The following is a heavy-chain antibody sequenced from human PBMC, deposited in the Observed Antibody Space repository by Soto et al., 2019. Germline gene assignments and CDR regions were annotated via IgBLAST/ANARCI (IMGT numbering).Heavy chain of an antibody. CDR1: GGSISSYY. V-gene: IGHV4-59*12. J-gene: IGHJ6*02. CDR2: VDYSGST. CDR3: ARGCWYDFWSGYYGMDV. Sequence: SGTLSLTCTVSGGSISSYYWSWFRQPPGKGLEWIGYVDYSGSTNYNPSLKSRVTISVDTSKNQFSLKLSSVTAADTAVYYCARGCWYDFWSGYYGMDVWGQGTKVTVSS. D-gene: IGHD3-3*01.